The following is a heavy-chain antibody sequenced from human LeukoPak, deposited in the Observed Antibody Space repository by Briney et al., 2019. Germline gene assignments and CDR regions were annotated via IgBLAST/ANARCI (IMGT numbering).Heavy chain of an antibody. Sequence: GESLKISCKGSGYSFTSYWIGWVRQMPGKGLEWMGIIYPGDSDTRYSPSFQGQVTISADKSISTAYLQWSSLKASDTAMYYCARQRPSGSHYPKDAFDIWGQGTMVTVSS. CDR3: ARQRPSGSHYPKDAFDI. CDR2: IYPGDSDT. D-gene: IGHD1-26*01. V-gene: IGHV5-51*01. CDR1: GYSFTSYW. J-gene: IGHJ3*02.